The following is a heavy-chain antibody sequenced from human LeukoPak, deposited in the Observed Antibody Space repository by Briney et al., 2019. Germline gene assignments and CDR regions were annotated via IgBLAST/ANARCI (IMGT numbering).Heavy chain of an antibody. Sequence: PGGSLRLSCAASGFTFSSYAMSWVRQAPGKGLEWVSGISGSGGSAYYADPVKGRFTISRDNSKKTLYLQMNSLRAEDTAVYYCAKGQDYYYHYGMDVWGKGTTVTVSS. J-gene: IGHJ6*04. CDR3: AKGQDYYYHYGMDV. CDR2: ISGSGGSA. V-gene: IGHV3-23*01. CDR1: GFTFSSYA.